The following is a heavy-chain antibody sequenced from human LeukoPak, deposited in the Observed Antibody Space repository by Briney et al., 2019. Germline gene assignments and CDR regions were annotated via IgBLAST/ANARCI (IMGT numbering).Heavy chain of an antibody. V-gene: IGHV1-2*02. Sequence: ASVKVSCKASEYTFTGYYMHWVRQAPGQGLEWMGWINPNSGGTNYAQKFQGRVTMTRDTSISTAYMELSRLRSDDTAVYYCARSHYGSGSYYNPWGQGTLVTVSS. D-gene: IGHD3-10*01. CDR2: INPNSGGT. CDR1: EYTFTGYY. CDR3: ARSHYGSGSYYNP. J-gene: IGHJ4*02.